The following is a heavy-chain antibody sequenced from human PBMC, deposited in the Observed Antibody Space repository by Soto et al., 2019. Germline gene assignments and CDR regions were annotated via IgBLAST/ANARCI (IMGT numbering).Heavy chain of an antibody. CDR1: GYTFTGYD. J-gene: IGHJ4*02. CDR3: ARDLAASGGSSTWFDY. Sequence: ASVKVSCKASGYTFTGYDMHWVRQAPGQGLEWMGWINPNSGGTNYAQKFQGWVTMTRDTSISTAYMELSRLRSDDTAVYYCARDLAASGGSSTWFDYWGQGTLVTVSS. CDR2: INPNSGGT. V-gene: IGHV1-2*04. D-gene: IGHD3-10*01.